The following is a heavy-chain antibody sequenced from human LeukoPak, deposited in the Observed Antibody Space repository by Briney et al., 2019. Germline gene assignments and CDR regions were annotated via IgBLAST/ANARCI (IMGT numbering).Heavy chain of an antibody. J-gene: IGHJ3*02. CDR2: IYTSGST. D-gene: IGHD3-16*02. CDR3: ARPYRVGGSFPFDI. V-gene: IGHV4-4*07. CDR1: GGSISSYY. Sequence: SETLSLTCTVSGGSISSYYWSWIRQPAGKGLEWIGRIYTSGSTNYNPSLKSRVTISVDKSKNQFSLKLSSVTAADTAMYYCARPYRVGGSFPFDIWGQGTMVTVSS.